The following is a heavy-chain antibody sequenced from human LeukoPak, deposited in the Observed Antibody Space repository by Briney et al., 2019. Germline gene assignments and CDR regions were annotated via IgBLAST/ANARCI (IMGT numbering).Heavy chain of an antibody. Sequence: LTLSLTCAISGDSVSSNSAAWNWIRQSRSRGLVWLGRTYYRSKWYNDYAVSVKSRITINPDTSKNKFSLKLNSVTPEDTAVYYCATSPGGTDAFDIWGQGRMVTVSS. D-gene: IGHD4-23*01. CDR1: GDSVSSNSAA. V-gene: IGHV6-1*01. J-gene: IGHJ3*02. CDR2: TYYRSKWYN. CDR3: ATSPGGTDAFDI.